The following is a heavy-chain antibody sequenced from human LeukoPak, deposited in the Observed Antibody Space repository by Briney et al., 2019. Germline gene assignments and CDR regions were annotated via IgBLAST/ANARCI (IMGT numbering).Heavy chain of an antibody. Sequence: GASVKVSCKASGYTFTSHGISWVRQAPGQGLEWMGWISVNNGDTAYAEKFKGRVVMTTDTSTSTAYMELRSLRSDDTAVYYCARDLVVTDSYGYPGGPPGTHWGQGTLVTVSS. D-gene: IGHD5-18*01. CDR1: GYTFTSHG. CDR2: ISVNNGDT. J-gene: IGHJ4*02. V-gene: IGHV1-18*01. CDR3: ARDLVVTDSYGYPGGPPGTH.